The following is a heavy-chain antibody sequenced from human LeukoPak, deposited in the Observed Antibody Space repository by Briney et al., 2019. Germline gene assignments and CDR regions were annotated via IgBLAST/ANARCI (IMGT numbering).Heavy chain of an antibody. J-gene: IGHJ6*03. Sequence: GGSLRLSWAASGITFSSHAMSWVRQAPGKGLEWVSLISGSGGHTYYGDSVKGRFTISRDNSTNRLYLQMNSLRPEDTAVYYCAKGGAATMRDGYNYYYYYMEVWGRGTTVTVSS. CDR1: GITFSSHA. CDR2: ISGSGGHT. V-gene: IGHV3-23*01. D-gene: IGHD5-24*01. CDR3: AKGGAATMRDGYNYYYYYMEV.